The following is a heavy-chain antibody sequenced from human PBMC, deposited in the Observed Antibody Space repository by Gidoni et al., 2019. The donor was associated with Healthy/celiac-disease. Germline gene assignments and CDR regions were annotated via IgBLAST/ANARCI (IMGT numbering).Heavy chain of an antibody. D-gene: IGHD6-19*01. CDR2: IRSKAYGGTT. CDR3: TRDFWQWLVRYFDY. CDR1: GFTFGDYA. Sequence: EVQLVESGGGLVKPGRSLRLSCTASGFTFGDYAMSWFRQAPGKGLGWVGFIRSKAYGGTTEYAASVKGRFTISRDDSKSIAYLQMNSLKTEDTAVYYCTRDFWQWLVRYFDYWGQGTLVTVSS. V-gene: IGHV3-49*05. J-gene: IGHJ4*02.